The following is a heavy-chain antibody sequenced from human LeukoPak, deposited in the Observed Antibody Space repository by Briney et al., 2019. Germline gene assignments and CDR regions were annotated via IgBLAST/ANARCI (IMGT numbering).Heavy chain of an antibody. CDR3: ARLIGPEHITFVDY. V-gene: IGHV5-51*01. D-gene: IGHD1/OR15-1a*01. J-gene: IGHJ4*02. Sequence: GESLKISCKGSGYSFTSYWIGWVRQMPGKGLEWMGTIYPGVSDTRYSPSFQGQVTISADKSISTAYLQWSRLKASDTAMYCCARLIGPEHITFVDYWGQGTLVSVSS. CDR1: GYSFTSYW. CDR2: IYPGVSDT.